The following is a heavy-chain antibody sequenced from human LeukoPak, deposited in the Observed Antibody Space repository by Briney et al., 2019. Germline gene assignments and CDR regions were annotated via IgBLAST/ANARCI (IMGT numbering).Heavy chain of an antibody. CDR1: GGSISSSSYY. J-gene: IGHJ6*03. Sequence: KPSVTLSLTCTVSGGSISSSSYYWGWIRQPPGKGLEWIGSIYYSGSTYYNPSLKSRVTISVDTSKNQFSLKLSSVTAADTAVYYCARHVYSSSWIYYYYYMDVWGKGTTVTVSS. CDR2: IYYSGST. CDR3: ARHVYSSSWIYYYYYMDV. V-gene: IGHV4-39*01. D-gene: IGHD6-13*01.